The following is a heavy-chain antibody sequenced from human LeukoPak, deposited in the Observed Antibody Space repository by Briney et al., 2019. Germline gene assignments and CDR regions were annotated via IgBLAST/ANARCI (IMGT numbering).Heavy chain of an antibody. CDR1: GGSVYTSDYY. J-gene: IGHJ4*02. CDR2: IFYTGKT. CDR3: ARVFDS. V-gene: IGHV4-39*07. Sequence: SETLSLTRTVSGGSVYTSDYYWGWVRQPPGKGPEWIGDIFYTGKTNYNPSLKSRVSISIDTSKNQFSLKLTSVTAADTAVYYCARVFDSWGQGTLVTVSS.